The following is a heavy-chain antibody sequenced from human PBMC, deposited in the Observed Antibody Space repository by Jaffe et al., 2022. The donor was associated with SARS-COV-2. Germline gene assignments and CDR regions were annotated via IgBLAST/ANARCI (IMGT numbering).Heavy chain of an antibody. V-gene: IGHV1-69*01. CDR3: ARTVVVPAAQLNYYYYGMDV. CDR2: IIPIFGTA. D-gene: IGHD2-2*01. J-gene: IGHJ6*02. Sequence: QVQLVQSGAEVKKPGSSVKVSCKASGGTFSSYAISWVRQAPGQGLEWMGGIIPIFGTANYAQKFQGRVTITADESTSTAYMELSSLRSEDTAVYYCARTVVVPAAQLNYYYYGMDVWGQGTTVTVSS. CDR1: GGTFSSYA.